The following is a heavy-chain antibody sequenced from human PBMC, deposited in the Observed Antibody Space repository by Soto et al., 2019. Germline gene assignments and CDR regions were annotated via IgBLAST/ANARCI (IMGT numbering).Heavy chain of an antibody. V-gene: IGHV4-61*03. CDR1: GGSVSSGSYY. J-gene: IGHJ4*02. D-gene: IGHD6-19*01. CDR2: IYYSGST. CDR3: ARGFDSSGWYAFAY. Sequence: QVQLQESGPGLVKPSETLSLTCSVSGGSVSSGSYYWTWIRQPPGKGLEWIGYIYYSGSTNYNPSLKSRLTISLDTSKNHFSLNLSSVTAADTALYYCARGFDSSGWYAFAYWGQGSLVTVFS.